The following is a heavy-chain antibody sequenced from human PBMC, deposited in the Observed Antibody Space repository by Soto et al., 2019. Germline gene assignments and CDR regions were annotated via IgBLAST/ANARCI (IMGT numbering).Heavy chain of an antibody. D-gene: IGHD6-6*01. CDR3: ARDSSSSYYYYYYGMDV. J-gene: IGHJ6*02. CDR1: GGSFSGYY. CDR2: ISHSGST. Sequence: QVQLQQWGAGLLKPSETLSLTCAVYGGSFSGYYWSWIRQPPGKGLEWIGEISHSGSTNYNPSLKIRVTISVDTSKNQFSLKLSSVTAADTAVYYCARDSSSSYYYYYYGMDVWGQGTTVTVSS. V-gene: IGHV4-34*01.